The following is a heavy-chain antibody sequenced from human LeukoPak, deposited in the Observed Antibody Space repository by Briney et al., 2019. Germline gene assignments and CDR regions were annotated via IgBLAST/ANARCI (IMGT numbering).Heavy chain of an antibody. V-gene: IGHV3-15*07. J-gene: IGHJ4*02. Sequence: GGSLRLSCAASGFAFSSYSMNWVRQAPGKGLEWVGRIKSKTDGGTTDYAAPVKGRFTISRDDSKNTLYLQMNSLKTEDTAVYYCTTGFLRWNYFDYWGQGTLVTVSS. CDR1: GFAFSSYS. D-gene: IGHD3-3*01. CDR3: TTGFLRWNYFDY. CDR2: IKSKTDGGTT.